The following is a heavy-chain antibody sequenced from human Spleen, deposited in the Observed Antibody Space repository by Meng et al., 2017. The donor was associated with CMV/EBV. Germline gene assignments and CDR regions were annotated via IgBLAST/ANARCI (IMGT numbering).Heavy chain of an antibody. V-gene: IGHV4-34*01. D-gene: IGHD3-10*01. CDR2: INHSGST. Sequence: TCAVYGGSFSGSYWSWIRQPPGKGLEWIGEINHSGSTNYNPSLKSRVTISVDTSKNQFSLKLSSVTAADTAVYYCARQLRHRGNWFDPWGQGTLVTVSS. CDR3: ARQLRHRGNWFDP. J-gene: IGHJ5*02. CDR1: GGSFSGSY.